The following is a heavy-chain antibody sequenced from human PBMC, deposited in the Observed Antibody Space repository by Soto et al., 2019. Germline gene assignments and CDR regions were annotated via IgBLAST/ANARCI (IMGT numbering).Heavy chain of an antibody. D-gene: IGHD4-4*01. CDR2: ISWNSGSI. CDR1: GFTFDDYA. Sequence: GGSLRLSCAASGFTFDDYAMHWVRQAPGKGLEWVSGISWNSGSIGYADSVKGRFTISRDNAKNSLYLQMNSLRAEDTALYYCAKDINYEYDYYYYYMDVWGKGTTVTVSS. CDR3: AKDINYEYDYYYYYMDV. J-gene: IGHJ6*03. V-gene: IGHV3-9*01.